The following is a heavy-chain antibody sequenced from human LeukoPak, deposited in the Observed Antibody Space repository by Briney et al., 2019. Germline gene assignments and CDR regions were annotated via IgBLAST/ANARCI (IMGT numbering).Heavy chain of an antibody. Sequence: SETLSLTCAVYGGSFSGYYWSWIRQPPGKGLEWIGEINHSGSTNYNPSLKSRVTISVDTSKNQFSLKLSSVTAADTAVYYCARRGGGYYYHYMDVWGKGTTVTISS. CDR3: ARRGGGYYYHYMDV. CDR2: INHSGST. J-gene: IGHJ6*03. CDR1: GGSFSGYY. V-gene: IGHV4-34*01. D-gene: IGHD2-15*01.